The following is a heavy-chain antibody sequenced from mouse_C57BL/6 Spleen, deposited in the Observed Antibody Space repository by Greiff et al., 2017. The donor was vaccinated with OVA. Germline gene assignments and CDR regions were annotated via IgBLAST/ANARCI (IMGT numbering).Heavy chain of an antibody. CDR1: GYTFTSYW. Sequence: QVQLQQPGAELVKPGASVKLSCKASGYTFTSYWMQWVKQRPGQGLEWIGEIDPSDSYTNYNQKFKGKATLTVDTSSSTAYMQLSSLTSEDSAVYYCASGDCNSFAYWGQGTLVTVSA. CDR2: IDPSDSYT. CDR3: ASGDCNSFAY. J-gene: IGHJ3*01. V-gene: IGHV1-50*01. D-gene: IGHD2-1*01.